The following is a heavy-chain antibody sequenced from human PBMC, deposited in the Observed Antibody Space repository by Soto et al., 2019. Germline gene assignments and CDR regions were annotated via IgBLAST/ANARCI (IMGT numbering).Heavy chain of an antibody. V-gene: IGHV1-46*01. CDR3: ARSSGGVCGIIIEGSNWLAP. D-gene: IGHD1-26*01. J-gene: IGHJ5*02. CDR2: INPNGGRT. Sequence: VQLVQSGAEVKKPGASVKLSCKAPADTFTSYYIHWVRQAPGHGLEWMGIINPNGGRTRFAQTSQDRITMTTDTSTSTGYMELRSLRPEDTAVYYCARSSGGVCGIIIEGSNWLAPWGQGSLVTVSS. CDR1: ADTFTSYY.